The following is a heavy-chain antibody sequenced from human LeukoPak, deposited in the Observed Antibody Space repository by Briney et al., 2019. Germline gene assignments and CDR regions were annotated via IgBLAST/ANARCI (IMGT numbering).Heavy chain of an antibody. Sequence: SETLSLTCTVSGGSISSYYWSWIRQPPGKGLEWIGYIYTSGSTNYNPSLKSRVTISVDTSKNQFSLKLSSVTAADTAVYYCARHDRAGYYYYMDVWGKGTTVTVSS. J-gene: IGHJ6*03. CDR1: GGSISSYY. V-gene: IGHV4-4*09. D-gene: IGHD6-13*01. CDR2: IYTSGST. CDR3: ARHDRAGYYYYMDV.